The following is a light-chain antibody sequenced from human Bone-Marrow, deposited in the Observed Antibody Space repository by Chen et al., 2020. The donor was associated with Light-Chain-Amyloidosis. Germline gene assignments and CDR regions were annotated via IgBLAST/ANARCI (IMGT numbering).Light chain of an antibody. J-gene: IGLJ2*01. CDR2: RYT. CDR3: QSADSSGTYEVR. Sequence: SYELTQPPSVSVSPGQTARITCSGDDLPTKYAYWYQQKPGQAPVLVIHRYTERPSGISERFSGSSAGTTATLTLSGVQAEDEADYHCQSADSSGTYEVRFGGGTKLTVL. V-gene: IGLV3-25*03. CDR1: DLPTKY.